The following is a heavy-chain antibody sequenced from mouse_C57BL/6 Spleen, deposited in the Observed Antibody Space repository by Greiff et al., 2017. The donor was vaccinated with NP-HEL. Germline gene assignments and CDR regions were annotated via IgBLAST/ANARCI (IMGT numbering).Heavy chain of an antibody. CDR2: ISNGGGST. D-gene: IGHD2-4*01. CDR1: GFTFSDYY. J-gene: IGHJ3*01. Sequence: EVQLVESGGGLVQPGGSLKLSCAASGFTFSDYYMYWVRQTPEKRLEWVAYISNGGGSTYYPYTVKGRFTISRDNAKNTLYLQMSRLKSEDTAMYYCARAGLRPWFAYWGQGTLVTVSA. CDR3: ARAGLRPWFAY. V-gene: IGHV5-12*01.